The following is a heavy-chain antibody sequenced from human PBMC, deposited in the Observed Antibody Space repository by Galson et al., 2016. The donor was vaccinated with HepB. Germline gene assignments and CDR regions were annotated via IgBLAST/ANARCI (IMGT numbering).Heavy chain of an antibody. CDR3: AAHSETNPWGRKALDY. D-gene: IGHD3-16*01. Sequence: SVKVSCKAYGNYFTTYGFTWVRQAPGQGLEWMGWIGAYNGNTHSAQKFQDRVTLTRNTFTTTVYLDLRNLRLDDTAVYYCAAHSETNPWGRKALDYWGQGTLITVSA. J-gene: IGHJ4*02. CDR1: GNYFTTYG. V-gene: IGHV1-18*01. CDR2: IGAYNGNT.